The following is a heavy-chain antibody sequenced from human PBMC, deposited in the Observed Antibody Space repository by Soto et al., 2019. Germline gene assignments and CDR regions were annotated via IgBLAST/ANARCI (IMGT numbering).Heavy chain of an antibody. J-gene: IGHJ6*02. CDR1: GYSFTSYW. V-gene: IGHV5-10-1*01. CDR3: ARESSGYSYGYSRYYYYYGMDV. Sequence: GESLKISCKGSGYSFTSYWISWVRQMPGKGLEWMGRIDPSDSYTNYSPSFQGHVTISADKSISTAYLQWSSLKASDTAMYYCARESSGYSYGYSRYYYYYGMDVWGQGTTVTVSS. D-gene: IGHD5-18*01. CDR2: IDPSDSYT.